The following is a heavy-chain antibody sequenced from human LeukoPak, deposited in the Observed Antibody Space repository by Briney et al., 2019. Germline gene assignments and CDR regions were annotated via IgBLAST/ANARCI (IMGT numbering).Heavy chain of an antibody. Sequence: ASVKVSCKVSGYTLTALSMHWVRQAPGKGLEWMGGFDPEDGETIYAQKFQGRVTMTRDTSISTAYMELSRLRSDDTAVYYCARVTRVNYYGLGSYNFWGQGTLVTVSS. J-gene: IGHJ4*02. CDR3: ARVTRVNYYGLGSYNF. CDR1: GYTLTALS. D-gene: IGHD3-10*01. V-gene: IGHV1-24*01. CDR2: FDPEDGET.